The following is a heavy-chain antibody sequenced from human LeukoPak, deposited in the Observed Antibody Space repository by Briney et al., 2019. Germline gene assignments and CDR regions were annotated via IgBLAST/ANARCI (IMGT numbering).Heavy chain of an antibody. CDR2: INESGST. V-gene: IGHV4-34*01. CDR3: AASSSWSGRNY. Sequence: SETLSLTCTVSGGSISSYYWSWIRQPPGKGLEWIGEINESGSTNYNPSLKSRVTISIDTSKNHFSLKLSSVTAADTAVYYCAASSSWSGRNYWGQGTLVTISS. D-gene: IGHD6-13*01. J-gene: IGHJ4*02. CDR1: GGSISSYY.